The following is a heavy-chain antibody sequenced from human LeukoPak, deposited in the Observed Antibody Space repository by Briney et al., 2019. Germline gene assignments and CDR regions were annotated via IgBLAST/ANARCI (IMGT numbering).Heavy chain of an antibody. CDR3: ARAYSSSWYRYYYYYGMDV. J-gene: IGHJ6*02. V-gene: IGHV4-59*01. D-gene: IGHD6-13*01. CDR2: IYYSGST. CDR1: GGSISSYY. Sequence: SETLSLTCTVSGGSISSYYWGWIRQPPGKGLEWIGYIYYSGSTNYNPSLKSRVTISVDTSKNQFSLKLSSVTAADTAVYYCARAYSSSWYRYYYYYGMDVWGQGTTVTVSS.